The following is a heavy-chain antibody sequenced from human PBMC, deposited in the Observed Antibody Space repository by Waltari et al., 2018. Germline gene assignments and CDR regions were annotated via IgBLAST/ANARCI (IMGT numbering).Heavy chain of an antibody. CDR1: RFTFSKYD. J-gene: IGHJ4*02. Sequence: QVQLVQSGAEVKKTGASVKVSCTASRFTFSKYDLKWVRQAAVQGLEWLGLVNDASGKTVHAQKVQGRGTITWNSSISTAYIELSSLSSDDTAVYYWGSLSSPSDYWGQGTLVTVSS. D-gene: IGHD6-13*01. CDR3: GSLSSPSDY. CDR2: VNDASGKT. V-gene: IGHV1-8*01.